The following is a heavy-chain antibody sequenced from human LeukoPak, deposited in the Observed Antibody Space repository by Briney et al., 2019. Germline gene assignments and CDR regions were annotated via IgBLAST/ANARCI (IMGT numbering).Heavy chain of an antibody. J-gene: IGHJ4*02. CDR1: GLTFSSYG. Sequence: GGSLRLSCAASGLTFSSYGMHWVRQAPGKGLEWVAVIWYDGSNKYYADSVKGRFTISRDNSKNTLYLQMNSLRAEDTAVYYCARDRGYSYGDRSTFDYWGQGTLVTVSS. D-gene: IGHD5-18*01. CDR3: ARDRGYSYGDRSTFDY. CDR2: IWYDGSNK. V-gene: IGHV3-33*01.